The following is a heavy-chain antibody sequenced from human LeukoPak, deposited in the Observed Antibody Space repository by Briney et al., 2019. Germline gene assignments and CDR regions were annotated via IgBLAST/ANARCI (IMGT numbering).Heavy chain of an antibody. Sequence: GSLRLSCAASGFTFSSYGMHWVRQAPGKGLEWVAVIWYDGSNKYYADSVKGRFTISRDNSKNTLYLQMNSLRAEDTAVYYCARDAGRGGGSSYNWGQGTLVTVSS. CDR3: ARDAGRGGGSSYN. CDR2: IWYDGSNK. V-gene: IGHV3-33*01. CDR1: GFTFSSYG. D-gene: IGHD2-15*01. J-gene: IGHJ4*02.